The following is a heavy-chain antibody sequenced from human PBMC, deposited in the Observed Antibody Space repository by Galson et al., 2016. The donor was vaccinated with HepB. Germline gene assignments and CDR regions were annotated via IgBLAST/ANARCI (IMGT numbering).Heavy chain of an antibody. J-gene: IGHJ4*02. CDR1: GYIFTTYG. V-gene: IGHV1-18*01. Sequence: SVKVSCKASGYIFTTYGISWVRQAPGQGLEWMGWISAYNGNTNYPQKLQGRVTMTTDTSTSTAYMELRSLRSDDTAVYYCARDCSTTTCYLLIDSWGQGTLVTVSS. CDR3: ARDCSTTTCYLLIDS. D-gene: IGHD2-2*01. CDR2: ISAYNGNT.